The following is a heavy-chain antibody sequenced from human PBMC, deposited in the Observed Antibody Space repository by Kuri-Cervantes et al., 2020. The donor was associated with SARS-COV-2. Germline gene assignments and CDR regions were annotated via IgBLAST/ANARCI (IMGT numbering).Heavy chain of an antibody. CDR3: ARTPGDSSKVDY. D-gene: IGHD2-21*02. Sequence: GSLRLSCTVSGGSISSYYWSRIRQPAGKGLEWIGRIYTSGSTNYNPSLKSRVTMSVDTSKNQFSLRLSSVTAADTAVYYCARTPGDSSKVDYWGQGTLVTVSS. J-gene: IGHJ4*02. CDR2: IYTSGST. CDR1: GGSISSYY. V-gene: IGHV4-4*07.